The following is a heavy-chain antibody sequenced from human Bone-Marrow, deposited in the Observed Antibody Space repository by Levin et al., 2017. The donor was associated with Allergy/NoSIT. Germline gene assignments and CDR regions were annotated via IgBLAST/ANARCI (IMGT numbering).Heavy chain of an antibody. CDR1: GSTFTTYN. Sequence: ASVKVSCKLSGSTFTTYNIHWIRQAPGQGLDWMGRINSNSGGTNYAQKFQGRVTMTWDTSISTAYLDLSSLRSDDTAVYYCARLIPPRGYFDFWGQGTQVTVSS. CDR3: ARLIPPRGYFDF. V-gene: IGHV1-2*06. J-gene: IGHJ4*02. CDR2: INSNSGGT.